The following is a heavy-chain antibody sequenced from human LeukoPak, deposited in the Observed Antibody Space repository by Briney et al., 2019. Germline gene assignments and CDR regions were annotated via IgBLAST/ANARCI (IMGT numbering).Heavy chain of an antibody. J-gene: IGHJ5*02. CDR2: ISYSGST. V-gene: IGHV4-59*01. CDR1: GGSISSYY. D-gene: IGHD5-24*01. Sequence: PSETLSLTCTVFGGSISSYYWSWIRQPPGKGLEWIGYISYSGSTNYNPSLKSRVTISEDTSKNQFSLKLSSVTAADTAVYYCARVRDVPLDPWGQGTLVTVSS. CDR3: ARVRDVPLDP.